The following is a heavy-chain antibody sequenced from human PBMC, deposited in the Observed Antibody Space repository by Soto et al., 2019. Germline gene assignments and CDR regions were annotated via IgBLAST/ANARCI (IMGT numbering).Heavy chain of an antibody. CDR2: INHSGST. J-gene: IGHJ4*02. CDR3: ARGAALTTVTPYGGYYFDY. V-gene: IGHV4-34*01. Sequence: QVQLQQWGAGLLKPSETLSLTCAVYGGSFSGYYWSWIRQPPGKGLEWIGEINHSGSTNYNPSLKSRGTISVYTSKNQFSLYLSSVTAAHTAVYYCARGAALTTVTPYGGYYFDYWGQGTLVTVSS. D-gene: IGHD4-17*01. CDR1: GGSFSGYY.